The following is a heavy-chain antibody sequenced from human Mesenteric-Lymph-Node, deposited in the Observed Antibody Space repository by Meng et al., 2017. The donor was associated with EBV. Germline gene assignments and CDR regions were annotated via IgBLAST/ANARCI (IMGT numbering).Heavy chain of an antibody. J-gene: IGHJ4*02. CDR2: ISWDGGST. D-gene: IGHD6-13*01. Sequence: EVELVGSGGVVVQPGGSLRLSCVVSGFTFDDYTMHWVRQPPGKGLEWVSLISWDGGSTYYADSVKGRFTISRDNSKNSLYLQMSSLRSEDTALYYCAKDIGQQGDYWGQGTLVTVSS. CDR1: GFTFDDYT. CDR3: AKDIGQQGDY. V-gene: IGHV3-43*01.